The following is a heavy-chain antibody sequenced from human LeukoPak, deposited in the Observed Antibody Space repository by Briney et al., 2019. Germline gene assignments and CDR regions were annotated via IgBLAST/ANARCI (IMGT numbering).Heavy chain of an antibody. Sequence: GGSLRLSCAASGLTLSSYAMSWVRQGPGKGLEWVSAISVSGNTYHADSVKGRFTISRDSSKNTLYLQMNSLRAGDAAVYYCARDSGTTGEVKFDPWGQGTLVTVSS. CDR2: ISVSGNT. CDR1: GLTLSSYA. J-gene: IGHJ5*02. CDR3: ARDSGTTGEVKFDP. D-gene: IGHD3-10*01. V-gene: IGHV3-23*01.